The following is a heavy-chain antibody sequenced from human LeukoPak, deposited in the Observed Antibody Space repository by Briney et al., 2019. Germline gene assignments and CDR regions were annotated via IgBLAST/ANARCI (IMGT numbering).Heavy chain of an antibody. D-gene: IGHD6-19*01. CDR3: AKNGLQDSSGWYCGY. CDR2: ISGSGGST. Sequence: GGSLRLYCAASGFTFSSYAMSWVRQAPGKGLEWVSAISGSGGSTCYADSVKGRFTISRDNSKNTLYLQMNSLRAEDTAVYYCAKNGLQDSSGWYCGYWGQGTLVTVSS. CDR1: GFTFSSYA. V-gene: IGHV3-23*01. J-gene: IGHJ1*01.